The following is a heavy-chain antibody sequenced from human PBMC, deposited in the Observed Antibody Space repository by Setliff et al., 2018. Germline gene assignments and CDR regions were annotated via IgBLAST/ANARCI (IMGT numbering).Heavy chain of an antibody. CDR2: ISAYNGNT. CDR1: GYTFTSYG. CDR3: ARDTKFLEWFQNGVAFDI. D-gene: IGHD3-3*01. J-gene: IGHJ3*02. V-gene: IGHV1-18*01. Sequence: ASVKVSCKASGYTFTSYGISWVRQAPGQGLEWMGWISAYNGNTNYAQKLQGRVTMTTYTSTSTAYMELRSLRSDDTAVYYCARDTKFLEWFQNGVAFDIWGQGTMVTVSS.